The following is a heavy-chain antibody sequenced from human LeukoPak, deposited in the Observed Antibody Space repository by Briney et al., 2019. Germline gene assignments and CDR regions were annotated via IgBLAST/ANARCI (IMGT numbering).Heavy chain of an antibody. CDR3: ARAIGGSYYGYYFDY. D-gene: IGHD1-26*01. J-gene: IGHJ4*02. CDR1: GYTFTSYG. CDR2: ISAYNGNT. Sequence: GASVKVSCKSSGYTFTSYGISWVRQAPGQGLEWMGWISAYNGNTNYAQKLQGRVTMTTDTSTSTAYMELRSLRSDDTAVYYCARAIGGSYYGYYFDYWGQGTLVTVSS. V-gene: IGHV1-18*01.